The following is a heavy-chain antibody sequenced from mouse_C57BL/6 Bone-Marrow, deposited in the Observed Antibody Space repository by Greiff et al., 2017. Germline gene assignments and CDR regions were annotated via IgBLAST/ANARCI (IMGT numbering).Heavy chain of an antibody. J-gene: IGHJ3*01. CDR3: NHYYGSSYGAY. V-gene: IGHV14-4*01. D-gene: IGHD1-1*01. CDR1: GFNIKDDY. CDR2: IDPENGDT. Sequence: EVKLQESGAELVRPGASVKLSCTASGFNIKDDYMHWVKQRPEQGLEWIGWIDPENGDTEYASKFQGKATITAVTSSNTAYLQLSSLTSEDTAVYYCNHYYGSSYGAYWGQETLVTVSA.